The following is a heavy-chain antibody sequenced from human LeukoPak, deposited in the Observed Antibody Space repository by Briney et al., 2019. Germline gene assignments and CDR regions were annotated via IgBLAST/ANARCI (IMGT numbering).Heavy chain of an antibody. CDR2: IKQDGSEK. V-gene: IGHV3-7*01. CDR1: GFTFSDYY. CDR3: ARGGRSSGYSLDY. Sequence: GGSLRLSCAASGFTFSDYYMSWIRQAPGKGLEWVANIKQDGSEKYYVDSVKGRFTISRDNAKNSLYLQMNSLRAEDTAVYYCARGGRSSGYSLDYWGQGTLVTVSS. J-gene: IGHJ4*02. D-gene: IGHD3-22*01.